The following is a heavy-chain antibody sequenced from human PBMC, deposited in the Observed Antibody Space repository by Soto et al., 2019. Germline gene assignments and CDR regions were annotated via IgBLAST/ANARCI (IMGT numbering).Heavy chain of an antibody. D-gene: IGHD3-22*01. CDR1: GGTFSSYA. Sequence: QVQLVQSGAEVKKPGSSVKVSCKASGGTFSSYAISWVRQAPGQGLEWMGGIIPMFGTADYAQKFQGRVTITADESTTTAYMELISLRSEATAVYYCASHYYDSSGYNYYCGMDVWGQGTTVTVSS. CDR2: IIPMFGTA. CDR3: ASHYYDSSGYNYYCGMDV. V-gene: IGHV1-69*12. J-gene: IGHJ6*02.